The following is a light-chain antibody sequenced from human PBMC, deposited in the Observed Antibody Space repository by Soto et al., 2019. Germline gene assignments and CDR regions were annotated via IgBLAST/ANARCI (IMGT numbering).Light chain of an antibody. CDR2: GAS. Sequence: EIILTQSPASLSVSPGERATLSCRASQSVNNNLAWYQQKRGQAPRLLIYGASTRATGIPGRFRGSGSGTEFTLTITSLQSEDFAVYFCQQYNNWPPGTFGQGTKVDIK. V-gene: IGKV3-15*01. CDR1: QSVNNN. J-gene: IGKJ2*02. CDR3: QQYNNWPPGT.